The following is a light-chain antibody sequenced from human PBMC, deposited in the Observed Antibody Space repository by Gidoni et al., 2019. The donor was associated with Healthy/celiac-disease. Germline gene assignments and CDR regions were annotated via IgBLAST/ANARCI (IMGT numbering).Light chain of an antibody. J-gene: IGKJ2*01. CDR3: LQDYNYQSYT. Sequence: AIQITQSPSSLSASVGDRVTITCRASQGIRNDLGWYQQKPGKAPKLLIYAASSLQSGVPSRFSGSGSGTDFTLTISSLQPEDFATYYCLQDYNYQSYTFGQGTKLEIK. CDR2: AAS. V-gene: IGKV1-6*01. CDR1: QGIRND.